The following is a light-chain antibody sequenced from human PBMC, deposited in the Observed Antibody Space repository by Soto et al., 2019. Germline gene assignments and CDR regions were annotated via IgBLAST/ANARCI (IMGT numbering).Light chain of an antibody. CDR1: QSLLYSSKNKNY. J-gene: IGKJ1*01. Sequence: DIVMTQSPDSLAVSLGERATINCKSSQSLLYSSKNKNYLAWYQQKPGQPPKLLVYWASTRESGVPGRFSGSGAGTDFTLTISSLQAEDVAVYYCQQYISTPLTFGQGTKVEIK. V-gene: IGKV4-1*01. CDR3: QQYISTPLT. CDR2: WAS.